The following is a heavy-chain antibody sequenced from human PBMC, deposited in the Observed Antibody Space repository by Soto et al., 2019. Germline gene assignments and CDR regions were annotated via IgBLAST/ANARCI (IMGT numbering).Heavy chain of an antibody. D-gene: IGHD5-12*01. Sequence: GESLKISCQGSGYCFTSYWIGWESQMPGKGLEWMGIIYPGDSDTRYSPSFQGPVTISADKSISTAYLQWSSLKASDTAMYYCPRPVDDIVAIHYWGQGTLVTVSS. CDR2: IYPGDSDT. J-gene: IGHJ4*02. CDR3: PRPVDDIVAIHY. CDR1: GYCFTSYW. V-gene: IGHV5-51*01.